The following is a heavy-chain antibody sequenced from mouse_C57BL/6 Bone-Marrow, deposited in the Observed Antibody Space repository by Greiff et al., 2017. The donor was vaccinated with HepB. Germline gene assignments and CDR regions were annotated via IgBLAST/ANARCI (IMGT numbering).Heavy chain of an antibody. CDR1: GYTFTSYW. CDR3: ARTKVITTVVDY. CDR2: IHPNSGST. V-gene: IGHV1-64*01. D-gene: IGHD1-1*01. J-gene: IGHJ2*01. Sequence: VQLQHPGAELVKPGASVKLSCKASGYTFTSYWMHWVKQRPGQGLEWIGMIHPNSGSTNYNEKFKSKATLTVDKSSSTAYMQLSSLTSEDSAVYYCARTKVITTVVDYWGQGTTLTVSS.